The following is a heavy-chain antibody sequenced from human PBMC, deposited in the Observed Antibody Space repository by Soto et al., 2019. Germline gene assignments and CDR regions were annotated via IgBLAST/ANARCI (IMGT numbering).Heavy chain of an antibody. CDR2: IYWDDDK. CDR1: GFPLSTSGVG. D-gene: IGHD6-13*01. V-gene: IGHV2-5*02. CDR3: AHRQAAAGPRRWFDP. J-gene: IGHJ5*02. Sequence: QITLKESGPTLVKPTQTLTLTCTFSGFPLSTSGVGVGWIRQPPGEALERLALIYWDDDKRYSPSLKSRLTINKDTSKNQVVLTMTNMDPVDTATYDGAHRQAAAGPRRWFDPWGQGTLVTVSS.